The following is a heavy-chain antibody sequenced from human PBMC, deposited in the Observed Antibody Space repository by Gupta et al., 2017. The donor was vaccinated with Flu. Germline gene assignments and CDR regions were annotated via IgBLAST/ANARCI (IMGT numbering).Heavy chain of an antibody. CDR3: ARDRTFKHDYGDPRAFDI. V-gene: IGHV1-18*01. Sequence: ISWVRQAPGQGLEWMGWISAYNGNTNYAQKLQGRVTMTTDTSTSTAYMELRSLRSDDTAVYYCARDRTFKHDYGDPRAFDIWGQGTMVTVSS. D-gene: IGHD4-17*01. CDR2: ISAYNGNT. J-gene: IGHJ3*02.